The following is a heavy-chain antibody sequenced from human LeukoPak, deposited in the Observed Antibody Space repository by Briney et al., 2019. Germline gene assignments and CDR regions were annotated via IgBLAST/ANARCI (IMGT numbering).Heavy chain of an antibody. V-gene: IGHV1-18*01. CDR3: ARDRAIGRAAAGLDY. CDR2: ISAYNGNT. Sequence: GASVKVSCKASGYTFTSYGISWVRQAPGQGLEWMGWISAYNGNTNYAQKLQGRVTMTTDTSTSTAYMELRGLRSDDTAVYYCARDRAIGRAAAGLDYWGQGTLVTVSS. CDR1: GYTFTSYG. J-gene: IGHJ4*02. D-gene: IGHD6-13*01.